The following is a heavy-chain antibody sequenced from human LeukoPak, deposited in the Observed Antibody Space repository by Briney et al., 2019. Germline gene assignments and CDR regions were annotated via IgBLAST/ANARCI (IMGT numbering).Heavy chain of an antibody. D-gene: IGHD3-10*01. CDR2: IYPGDSDT. V-gene: IGHV5-51*01. Sequence: GESLQISCKGSGYSFTSYWIGWVRQMPGKGLEWMGIIYPGDSDTRYSPSFQGQVTISADKSISTAYLQWSSLKASDTAMYYCARLNYYGSGSQSLLDYWGQGTLVTVSS. J-gene: IGHJ4*02. CDR3: ARLNYYGSGSQSLLDY. CDR1: GYSFTSYW.